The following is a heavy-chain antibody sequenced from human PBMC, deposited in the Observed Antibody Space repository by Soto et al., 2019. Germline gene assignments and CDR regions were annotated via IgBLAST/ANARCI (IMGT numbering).Heavy chain of an antibody. Sequence: GPGPQEPSETLSLTCTVSGGSISSSSYYWGWIRHPPGQGLAWIGSIYYSGGTYYNPSLESRVTISVDTSKNQFSLKLSSVTAADTAVYYCARHPPLRAWFDPWGQGTLVTVSS. CDR2: IYYSGGT. CDR3: ARHPPLRAWFDP. J-gene: IGHJ5*02. V-gene: IGHV4-39*01. CDR1: GGSISSSSYY.